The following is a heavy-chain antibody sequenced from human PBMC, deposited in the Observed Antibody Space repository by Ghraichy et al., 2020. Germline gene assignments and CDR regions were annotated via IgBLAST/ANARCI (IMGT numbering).Heavy chain of an antibody. V-gene: IGHV4-39*01. D-gene: IGHD3-3*01. CDR2: IYYSGST. CDR3: ARHRGAIDFWSGPTHYYYYGMDV. CDR1: GGSISSSSYY. J-gene: IGHJ6*02. Sequence: SETLSLTCTVSGGSISSSSYYWGWIRQPPGKGLEWIGSIYYSGSTYYNPSLKSRVTISVDTSKNQFSLKLSSVTAADTAVYYCARHRGAIDFWSGPTHYYYYGMDVWGQGTTVTVSS.